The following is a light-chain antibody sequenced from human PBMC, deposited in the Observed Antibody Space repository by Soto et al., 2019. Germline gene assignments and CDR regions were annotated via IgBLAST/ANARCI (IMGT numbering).Light chain of an antibody. CDR2: GAS. CDR1: QSVSSN. Sequence: EIVMTQSPATLSVSPGERATLSCRASQSVSSNLAWYQQKPGQAPRLLIYGASTRATGIPARFSGSGSGTEFTLTISSLQSEDFAVYYCQQYNNWPRKLAPGTKVEIK. V-gene: IGKV3-15*01. CDR3: QQYNNWPRK. J-gene: IGKJ1*01.